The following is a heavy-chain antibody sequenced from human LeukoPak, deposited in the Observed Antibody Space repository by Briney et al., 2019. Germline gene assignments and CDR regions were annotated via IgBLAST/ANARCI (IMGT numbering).Heavy chain of an antibody. J-gene: IGHJ6*02. CDR1: GFTFSSYA. Sequence: PGGSLRLSCAASGFTFSSYAMHWVRQAPGKGLEWVAVISYDGSNKYYADSVKGRFTISRDNSKNTLYLQMNSLRAEDTAVYYCAKEVDYYDSSGYTIYYYYYGMDVWGQGTTVTVPS. CDR2: ISYDGSNK. V-gene: IGHV3-30*18. CDR3: AKEVDYYDSSGYTIYYYYYGMDV. D-gene: IGHD3-22*01.